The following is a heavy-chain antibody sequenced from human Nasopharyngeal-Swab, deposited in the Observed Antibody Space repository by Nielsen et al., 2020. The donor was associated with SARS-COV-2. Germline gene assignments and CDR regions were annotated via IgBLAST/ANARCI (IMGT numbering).Heavy chain of an antibody. CDR1: GSTFSSYC. V-gene: IGHV3-74*01. D-gene: IGHD2-21*02. J-gene: IGHJ3*02. CDR2: VNECGSRT. Sequence: GGSLRLSCAASGSTFSSYCMHWVRHAPGKGLVWVSRVNECGSRTDYADSVRGRFTISRDNAKNTLYMQMDSLRADDTAVYYCARESVVTGMDDATDIWGQGTMVTVS. CDR3: ARESVVTGMDDATDI.